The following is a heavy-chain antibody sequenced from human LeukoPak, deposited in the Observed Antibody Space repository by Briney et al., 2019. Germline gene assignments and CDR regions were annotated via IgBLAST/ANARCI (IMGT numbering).Heavy chain of an antibody. CDR3: ARGSSSGYYYYGMDV. CDR2: INPNSGGT. CDR1: GYTFTGYY. Sequence: ASVKVSCKASGYTFTGYYMHWVRQAPGQGLEWMGRINPNSGGTNYAQKFQGRVTMTRDTSISTAYMKLSRLRSDDTAVYYCARGSSSGYYYYGMDVWGQGTTVTVSS. D-gene: IGHD6-6*01. V-gene: IGHV1-2*06. J-gene: IGHJ6*02.